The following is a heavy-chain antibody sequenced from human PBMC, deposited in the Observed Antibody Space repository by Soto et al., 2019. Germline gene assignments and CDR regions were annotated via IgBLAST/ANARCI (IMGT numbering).Heavy chain of an antibody. CDR3: ARGTWGQPGVGMDV. D-gene: IGHD1-26*01. Sequence: EVQLVESGGGCVQPGGSLRLSCVASGFSFSTYEMDWVRQAPGRGLGWVSYISSRGGTKYYADSVKGRFTISRDNAKNTLYLQMNSLRVEDTAVYFCARGTWGQPGVGMDVWGQGTTVTVSS. V-gene: IGHV3-48*03. J-gene: IGHJ6*02. CDR1: GFSFSTYE. CDR2: ISSRGGTK.